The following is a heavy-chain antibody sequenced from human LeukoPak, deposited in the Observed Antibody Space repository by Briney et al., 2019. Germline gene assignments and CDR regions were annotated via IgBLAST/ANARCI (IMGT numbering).Heavy chain of an antibody. CDR3: ARVRDSFGMHDAFDI. CDR2: IYYSGST. J-gene: IGHJ3*02. D-gene: IGHD3-16*01. CDR1: GGSISSHY. Sequence: SETLSLTCTVSGGSISSHYWSWIRQPPGKGLEWIGYIYYSGSTNYNPSLKSRVTISVDTSKNQFSLKLSSVTAADTAVYYCARVRDSFGMHDAFDIWGQGTKVTVSS. V-gene: IGHV4-59*11.